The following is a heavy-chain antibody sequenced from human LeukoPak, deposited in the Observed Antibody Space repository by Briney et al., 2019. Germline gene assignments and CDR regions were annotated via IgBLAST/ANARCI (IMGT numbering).Heavy chain of an antibody. V-gene: IGHV3-66*01. CDR3: AGYSGSYFDAFDI. CDR1: GFTVSSNY. Sequence: PGGSLRLSCAASGFTVSSNYMSWVRQAPGKGLEWVSVIYSGGTTYYADSVKGRFTISRDNSKNTLYLQMNSLRAEDTAVYYCAGYSGSYFDAFDIWGQGTMVTVSS. CDR2: IYSGGTT. J-gene: IGHJ3*02. D-gene: IGHD1-26*01.